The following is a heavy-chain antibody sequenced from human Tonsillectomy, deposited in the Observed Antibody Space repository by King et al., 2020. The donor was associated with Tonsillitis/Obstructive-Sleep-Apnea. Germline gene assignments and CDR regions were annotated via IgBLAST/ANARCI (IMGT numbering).Heavy chain of an antibody. J-gene: IGHJ4*02. V-gene: IGHV3-23*04. CDR2: ISGGGVGT. CDR3: AKAPEGVRDYFEY. CDR1: GVTFISDA. Sequence: VQLVESGGGLVQPGGSLRLSCAASGVTFISDAMRWVRQAPGEGLEWVSGISGGGVGTYYADSVKGRVTISRDNSKNTLYLQMNSLRAEDTAVYYCAKAPEGVRDYFEYWGQGTLVTVSS. D-gene: IGHD3-10*01.